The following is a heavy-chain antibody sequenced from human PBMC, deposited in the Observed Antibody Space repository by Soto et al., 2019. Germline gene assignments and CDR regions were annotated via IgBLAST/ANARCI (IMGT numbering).Heavy chain of an antibody. CDR3: ARVLDEYYGSGAGRGNYYYMDV. D-gene: IGHD3-10*01. Sequence: GASVKVSCKASGYTFTSYAMHWVRQAPGQRLEWMGWINAGNGNTKYSRKFQGRVTITRDTSASTAYMELSSLRSEDTAVYYCARVLDEYYGSGAGRGNYYYMDVWDKGTTVTVSS. CDR2: INAGNGNT. J-gene: IGHJ6*03. CDR1: GYTFTSYA. V-gene: IGHV1-3*01.